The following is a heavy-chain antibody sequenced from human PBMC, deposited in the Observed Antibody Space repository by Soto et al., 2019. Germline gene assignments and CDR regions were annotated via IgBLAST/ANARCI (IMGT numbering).Heavy chain of an antibody. Sequence: TLSLTCGLSDYSISSGYYWAWIRQPPGKGLEWLGSIYHSGSTYQNPSLSSRVTISVDTSRNKFSLRLSSVTAADTAVYYCARDRDGYNYAFDIWGQGTVVTVSS. V-gene: IGHV4-38-2*02. CDR1: DYSISSGYY. J-gene: IGHJ3*02. CDR3: ARDRDGYNYAFDI. CDR2: IYHSGST. D-gene: IGHD5-12*01.